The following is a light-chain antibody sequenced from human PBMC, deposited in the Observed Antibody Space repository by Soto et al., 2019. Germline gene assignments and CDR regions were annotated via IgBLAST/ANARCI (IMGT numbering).Light chain of an antibody. Sequence: QSALTQPASVSGSPGQSITISCTGTSGDVGTYDLVSWYQQHPGKAPKLMIYEASKRPSGISNRFSGSKSGNTASLTISGLQAEDEADYYCCSYAGTRTWVFGGGTQLTVL. CDR1: SGDVGTYDL. J-gene: IGLJ3*02. V-gene: IGLV2-23*01. CDR2: EAS. CDR3: CSYAGTRTWV.